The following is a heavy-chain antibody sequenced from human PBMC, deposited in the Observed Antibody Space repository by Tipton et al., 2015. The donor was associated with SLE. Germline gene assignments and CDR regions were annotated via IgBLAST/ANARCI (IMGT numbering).Heavy chain of an antibody. Sequence: TLSLTCTVSGGSISSYYWSWIRQPAGKGLEWIGRIYTSGSTNYNPSLKTRVTMSVDTSKNQFSLKLSSVTAADTAVYYCASLSGYSGYGNYWGQGTLVTVSS. V-gene: IGHV4-4*07. D-gene: IGHD5-12*01. CDR3: ASLSGYSGYGNY. CDR2: IYTSGST. CDR1: GGSISSYY. J-gene: IGHJ4*02.